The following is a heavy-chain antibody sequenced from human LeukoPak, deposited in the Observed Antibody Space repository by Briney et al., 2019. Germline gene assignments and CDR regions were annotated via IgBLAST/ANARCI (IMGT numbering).Heavy chain of an antibody. D-gene: IGHD2-15*01. CDR3: ARHHCSGGSCYSAVGFDP. CDR1: GYSFTSYW. CDR2: IDPSDSYT. Sequence: GESLKISCKGSGYSFTSYWISWVRQMPGKGLEWMGRIDPSDSYTSYSPSFQGHVTISADKSISTAYLQWSSLKASDTAMYYCARHHCSGGSCYSAVGFDPWGQGTLVTVSS. V-gene: IGHV5-10-1*01. J-gene: IGHJ5*02.